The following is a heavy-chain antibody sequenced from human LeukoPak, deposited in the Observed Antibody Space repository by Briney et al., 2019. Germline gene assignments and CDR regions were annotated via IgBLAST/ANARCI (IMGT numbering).Heavy chain of an antibody. CDR3: ASDYTYCGGDCYSGY. CDR1: GFTFSSYW. V-gene: IGHV3-7*01. D-gene: IGHD2-21*02. Sequence: GGSLRLSCAASGFTFSSYWMSWVRQAPGKGLEWVANIKQDGSEKYYVDSVKGRFAISRDNAKNSLYLQMNSLRAEDTAAYYCASDYTYCGGDCYSGYWGQGTLVTVSS. CDR2: IKQDGSEK. J-gene: IGHJ4*02.